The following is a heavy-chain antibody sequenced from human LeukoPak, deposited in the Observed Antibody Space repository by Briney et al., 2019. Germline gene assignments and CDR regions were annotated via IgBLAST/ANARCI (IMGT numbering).Heavy chain of an antibody. CDR1: GGSIYSYY. D-gene: IGHD4-17*01. Sequence: SETLSLTCTVSGGSIYSYYWSWIRQPPGKGLEWIGYIYFSGNTNYNPSLESRVTISVDTSKNHFSLRLSSVTAADTAVYYCARHRDMTTVTRTTDAFDIWGQGTMVTVSS. V-gene: IGHV4-59*08. CDR3: ARHRDMTTVTRTTDAFDI. J-gene: IGHJ3*02. CDR2: IYFSGNT.